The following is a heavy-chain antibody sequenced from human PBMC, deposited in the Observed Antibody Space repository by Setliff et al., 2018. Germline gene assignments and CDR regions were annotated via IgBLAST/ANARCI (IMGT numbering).Heavy chain of an antibody. J-gene: IGHJ4*02. V-gene: IGHV3-23*01. D-gene: IGHD3-10*01. Sequence: GGSLRLSCTASGFILRNYGIHWVRQAPGKGLEWVSSVGVSGASSYYADSVKGRFTISRDNSKNTLYLQMNSLRAEDTAVYFCAAGTYSSGYWGQGTLVTAPQ. CDR2: VGVSGASS. CDR1: GFILRNYG. CDR3: AAGTYSSGY.